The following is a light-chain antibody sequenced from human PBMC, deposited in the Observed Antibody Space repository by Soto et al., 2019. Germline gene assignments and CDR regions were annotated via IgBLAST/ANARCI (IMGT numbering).Light chain of an antibody. CDR1: QSVGSN. CDR2: DAS. CDR3: QQRSNWPPIT. J-gene: IGKJ5*01. Sequence: EIVLTQSQVPLPLSPGEKPTLSFRPSQSVGSNLAWYQQKPGQAPRLLIYDASNRATGIPARFSGSGSGTDFTLTIDNLEPEDFAVYYCQQRSNWPPITFGQGTRLEIK. V-gene: IGKV3-11*01.